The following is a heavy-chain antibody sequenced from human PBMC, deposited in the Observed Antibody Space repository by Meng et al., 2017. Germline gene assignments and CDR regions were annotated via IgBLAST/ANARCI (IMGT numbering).Heavy chain of an antibody. J-gene: IGHJ4*02. CDR2: ISGSSSYI. V-gene: IGHV3-21*01. D-gene: IGHD3-22*01. CDR1: GFTFSSYS. Sequence: GESLKISCAASGFTFSSYSMNWVRQAPGKGLEWVSSISGSSSYIYYADSVKGRFTISRDNAKNSLYLQMNSLRAEDTAVYYCARATYYYDSSGLDYWGQGTLVTVSS. CDR3: ARATYYYDSSGLDY.